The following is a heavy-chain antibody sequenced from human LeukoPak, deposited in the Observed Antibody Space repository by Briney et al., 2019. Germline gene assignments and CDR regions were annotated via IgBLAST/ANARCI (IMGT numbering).Heavy chain of an antibody. CDR3: ARLNVDTAMVTGVSEYMDV. Sequence: ASETLSLTCTVSGGSISSRTYYWGWIRQPPGKGLEWIGTIYYSGTTYYNPSLKSRVTISLDTSKNQFSLKLSSVTAADTAIYYCARLNVDTAMVTGVSEYMDVWGKGTTVTVSS. D-gene: IGHD5-18*01. CDR2: IYYSGTT. CDR1: GGSISSRTYY. V-gene: IGHV4-39*07. J-gene: IGHJ6*03.